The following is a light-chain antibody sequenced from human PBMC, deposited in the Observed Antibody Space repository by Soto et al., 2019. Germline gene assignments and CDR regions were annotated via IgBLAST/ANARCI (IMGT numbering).Light chain of an antibody. CDR1: SSDVGGYKF. Sequence: QAVVTQPRSVSGSPGQSVTISCTGTSSDVGGYKFVSWYQQHPGKAPKFMIYEVSKRPSGVPDRFSGSKSGNTAFLTISGLQAEDEADYYCCSYAGFYTSVFGTGTKVTVL. CDR2: EVS. J-gene: IGLJ1*01. CDR3: CSYAGFYTSV. V-gene: IGLV2-11*01.